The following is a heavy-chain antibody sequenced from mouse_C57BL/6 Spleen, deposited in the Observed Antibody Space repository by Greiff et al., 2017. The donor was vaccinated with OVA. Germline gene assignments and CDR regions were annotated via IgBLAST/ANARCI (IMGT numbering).Heavy chain of an antibody. V-gene: IGHV1-69*01. Sequence: QVQLKQPGAELVMPGASVKLSCKASGYTFTSYWMHWVKQRPGQGLEWIGEIDPSDSYTNYNQKFKGKSTLTVDKSSSTAYMQLSSLTSEDSAVYYCARKTLDWYFDVWGTGTTVTVSS. CDR3: ARKTLDWYFDV. J-gene: IGHJ1*03. CDR1: GYTFTSYW. CDR2: IDPSDSYT.